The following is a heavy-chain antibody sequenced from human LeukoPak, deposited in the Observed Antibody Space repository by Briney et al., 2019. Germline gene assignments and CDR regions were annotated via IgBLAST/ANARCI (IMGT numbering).Heavy chain of an antibody. J-gene: IGHJ4*02. V-gene: IGHV3-48*04. CDR2: IVGSSSTI. CDR1: GFSFSTYS. CDR3: ATDSPETAAFDY. D-gene: IGHD1-1*01. Sequence: GGSLRLSCAAPGFSFSTYSMNWVRQAPGKGLEWVSYIVGSSSTIYYADSVKGRFTISRDNAKNSLYLQMDSLRAEDTAVYYCATDSPETAAFDYWGQGTLVTVSS.